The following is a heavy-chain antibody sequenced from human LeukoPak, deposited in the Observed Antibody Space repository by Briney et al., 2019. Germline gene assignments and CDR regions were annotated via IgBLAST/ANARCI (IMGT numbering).Heavy chain of an antibody. CDR3: ARDYHCGGGDCSWVDY. J-gene: IGHJ4*02. CDR1: GASISSGNYY. V-gene: IGHV4-30-2*01. D-gene: IGHD2-21*01. Sequence: SETLSLTCTVSGASISSGNYYWSWIRQPPGKGLEWIGYIYHSGATYYNPSLNSRVTLSVDRSKNQFSLKMTSVTAADTAVYYCARDYHCGGGDCSWVDYWGQGTLVTVSS. CDR2: IYHSGAT.